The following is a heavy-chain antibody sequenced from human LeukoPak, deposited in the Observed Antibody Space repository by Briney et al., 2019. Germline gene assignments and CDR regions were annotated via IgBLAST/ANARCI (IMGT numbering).Heavy chain of an antibody. D-gene: IGHD1-1*01. Sequence: GGSLRLSCAASGFIFDTYGMLWVRQAPGKGLEWVAVIAYDGSNKVYADSVKGRFTISRDNSKNTLYLQMNNLRGEDTAVYYCAKEKAIATINYGLDVWGQGTTVTVSS. J-gene: IGHJ6*02. CDR3: AKEKAIATINYGLDV. CDR1: GFIFDTYG. V-gene: IGHV3-30*18. CDR2: IAYDGSNK.